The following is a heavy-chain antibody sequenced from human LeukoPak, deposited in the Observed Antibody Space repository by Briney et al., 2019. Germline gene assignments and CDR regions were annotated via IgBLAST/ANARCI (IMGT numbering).Heavy chain of an antibody. Sequence: GGSLRLSCAVSGFTFSTYGMHWVRQAPGKGLEWVAFIRYDGSNEYADSVKGRFTISRDNSKNTLYLQMNTLRSEDTAVYYCAKSDYGSSYYYYMDVWGKGTTVTVSS. CDR1: GFTFSTYG. D-gene: IGHD3-10*01. V-gene: IGHV3-30*02. CDR3: AKSDYGSSYYYYMDV. J-gene: IGHJ6*03. CDR2: IRYDGSNE.